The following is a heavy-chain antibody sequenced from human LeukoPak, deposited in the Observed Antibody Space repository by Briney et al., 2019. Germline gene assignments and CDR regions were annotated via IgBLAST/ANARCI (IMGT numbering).Heavy chain of an antibody. J-gene: IGHJ4*02. V-gene: IGHV3-66*01. CDR1: GFTVSNNY. CDR2: IYGSGSA. D-gene: IGHD4-17*01. CDR3: ARINFGDDY. Sequence: PGGSLRPSCAASGFTVSNNYINWVRQAPGKGLEWVSLIYGSGSADYADSVKGRFTISRDNSMNTVYLQMNSLRAEDTAVYYCARINFGDDYWGQGTLVTVSS.